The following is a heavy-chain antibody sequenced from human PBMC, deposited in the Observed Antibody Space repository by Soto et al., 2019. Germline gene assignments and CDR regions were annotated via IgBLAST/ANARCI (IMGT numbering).Heavy chain of an antibody. CDR2: IYYSGST. CDR3: ARHRGYYDILTGYYTELNFDY. J-gene: IGHJ4*02. V-gene: IGHV4-39*01. CDR1: GGSISSSSYY. Sequence: LSLTCTVSGGSISSSSYYWGWIRQPPGKGLEWIGSIYYSGSTHYNPSLKSRVTISVDTSKNQFSLKLSSVTAADTAVYYCARHRGYYDILTGYYTELNFDYWGQGTLVTVSS. D-gene: IGHD3-9*01.